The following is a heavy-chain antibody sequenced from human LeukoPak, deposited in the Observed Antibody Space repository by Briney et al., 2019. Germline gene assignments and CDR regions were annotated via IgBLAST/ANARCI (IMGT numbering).Heavy chain of an antibody. Sequence: SETLSLTCAVYGGSFSGYYWSWIRQPAGKGLEWSGEINHSGSTNYNPSLKSRVTISVDTSKNQFSLKLSSVTAADTAVYYCARDRHLGYCSGGSCYRYDYWGQGTLVTVSS. V-gene: IGHV4-34*01. CDR1: GGSFSGYY. J-gene: IGHJ4*02. CDR2: INHSGST. D-gene: IGHD2-15*01. CDR3: ARDRHLGYCSGGSCYRYDY.